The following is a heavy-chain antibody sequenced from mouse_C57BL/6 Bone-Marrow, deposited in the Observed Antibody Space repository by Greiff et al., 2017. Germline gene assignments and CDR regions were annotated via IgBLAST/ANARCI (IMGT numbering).Heavy chain of an antibody. CDR3: AREGIYYDYLDY. D-gene: IGHD2-4*01. Sequence: EVQLQESGPELVKPGASVKMSCKASGYTFTDYNMHWVKQSHGKSLEWIGYINPNNGGTSYNQKFKGKATLTVNKSSSTAYMELRSLTSEDSAVYYCAREGIYYDYLDYWGQGTTLTVSS. CDR1: GYTFTDYN. V-gene: IGHV1-22*01. CDR2: INPNNGGT. J-gene: IGHJ2*01.